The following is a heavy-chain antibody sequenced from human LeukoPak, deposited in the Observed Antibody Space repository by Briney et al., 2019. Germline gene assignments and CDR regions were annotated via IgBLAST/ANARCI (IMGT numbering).Heavy chain of an antibody. CDR1: GFTFSSYG. CDR3: ARGASGGGYFDY. V-gene: IGHV4-34*01. CDR2: VNHSGST. J-gene: IGHJ4*02. D-gene: IGHD2-15*01. Sequence: GSLRLSCAASGFTFSSYGMSWIRQPPGKGLEWIGEVNHSGSTNYNPSLKSRVTISVDTSKNQFSLKLSSVTAADTAVYYCARGASGGGYFDYWGQGTLVAVSS.